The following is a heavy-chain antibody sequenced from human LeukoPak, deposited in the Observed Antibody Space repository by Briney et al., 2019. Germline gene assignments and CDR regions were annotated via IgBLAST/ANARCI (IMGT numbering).Heavy chain of an antibody. J-gene: IGHJ4*02. D-gene: IGHD3-22*01. CDR3: ARETSPNYDSSGSGI. CDR2: ISSSGSTI. CDR1: GFTFSDYY. V-gene: IGHV3-11*01. Sequence: GESLRLSCAASGFTFSDYYMSWIRQAPGKGLEWVSYISSSGSTIYYADSVKGRFTISRDNAKNSLYLQMNSLRAEDTAVYYCARETSPNYDSSGSGIWGQGTLVTVSS.